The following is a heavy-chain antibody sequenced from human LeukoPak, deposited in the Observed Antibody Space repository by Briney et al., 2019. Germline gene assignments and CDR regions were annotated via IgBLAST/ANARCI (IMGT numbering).Heavy chain of an antibody. Sequence: PGRSLRLSCAATGFTFNTFAMHWVRQAPGKGLEWLGLISYDGDKQIYPASVKGRFSFSRDNSNNTLYLQMNNPRPEDTALYYCARESHEGATRAYNWFDPWGQGTLVSVSS. CDR3: ARESHEGATRAYNWFDP. D-gene: IGHD1-26*01. CDR2: ISYDGDKQ. V-gene: IGHV3-30-3*01. CDR1: GFTFNTFA. J-gene: IGHJ5*02.